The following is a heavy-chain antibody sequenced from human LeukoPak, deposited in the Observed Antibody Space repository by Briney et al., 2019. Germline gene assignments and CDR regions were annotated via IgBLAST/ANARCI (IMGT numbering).Heavy chain of an antibody. CDR2: IYYTGST. Sequence: SETLSLTCTVSGGSISGSSYYWGWVRQPPGKGLEWIATIYYTGSTSYNPSLKSRVTISVKTSKNQFSLKLRSVTAADTAVYYCAREGGDSSGNWGQGTLVTVSS. D-gene: IGHD6-19*01. J-gene: IGHJ4*02. CDR1: GGSISGSSYY. CDR3: AREGGDSSGN. V-gene: IGHV4-39*07.